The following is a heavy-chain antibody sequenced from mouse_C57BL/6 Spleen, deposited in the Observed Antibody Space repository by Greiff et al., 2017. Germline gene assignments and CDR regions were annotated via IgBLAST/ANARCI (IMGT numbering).Heavy chain of an antibody. CDR1: GYTFTDYY. CDR3: ASWGLYYGSSSTLYYFDY. J-gene: IGHJ2*01. Sequence: VQLQQSGPELVKPGASVKISCKASGYTFTDYYMNWVKQSHGKSLEWMGDINPNNGGTSYNQKFKGQATLTVDKSSSTGYMELRSLTSEDSAVYYCASWGLYYGSSSTLYYFDYWGQGTTLTVSS. D-gene: IGHD1-1*01. CDR2: INPNNGGT. V-gene: IGHV1-26*01.